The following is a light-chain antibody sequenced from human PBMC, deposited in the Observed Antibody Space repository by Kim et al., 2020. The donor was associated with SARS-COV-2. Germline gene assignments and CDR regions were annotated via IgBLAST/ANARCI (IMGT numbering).Light chain of an antibody. CDR1: GAGSANNY. J-gene: IGLJ2*01. CDR2: EDN. V-gene: IGLV6-57*03. CDR3: QSYDSSNQV. Sequence: TVTVPRTRSGAGSANNYMQCYQQRPGSAPTPVIYEDNQRPSGVPDRFSGSIDSSSNSASLTISGLKTEDEADYYCQSYDSSNQVFGGGTQLTVL.